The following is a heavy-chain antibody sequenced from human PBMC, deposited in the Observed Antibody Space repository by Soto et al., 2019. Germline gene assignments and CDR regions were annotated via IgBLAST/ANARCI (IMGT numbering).Heavy chain of an antibody. V-gene: IGHV3-30*18. CDR3: AKEGIYKTLDD. CDR2: ISYDGNNK. D-gene: IGHD6-13*01. Sequence: GGSLRLSCAASGFTFKSYSMHWVRQAPGKGLEWVAVISYDGNNKYYADSVKGRFTISRDIPKNTLYLQLNSLRAEATAVYYGAKEGIYKTLDDWGQGTLVSVSS. J-gene: IGHJ4*02. CDR1: GFTFKSYS.